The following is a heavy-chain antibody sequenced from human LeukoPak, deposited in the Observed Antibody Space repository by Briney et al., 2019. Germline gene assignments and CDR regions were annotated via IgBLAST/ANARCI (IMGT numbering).Heavy chain of an antibody. V-gene: IGHV4-61*01. Sequence: SETLSLTCTVSGGSVSSGSYYWSWIRQPPGKGLEWIGYIYYSGSTNYNPSLKSRVTISVDTSKNQFSLKLSSVTAADTAVYYCAASPSQKSPYSRTLGPSECYFDYWGQGTLVTVSS. J-gene: IGHJ4*02. CDR1: GGSVSSGSYY. D-gene: IGHD6-13*01. CDR2: IYYSGST. CDR3: AASPSQKSPYSRTLGPSECYFDY.